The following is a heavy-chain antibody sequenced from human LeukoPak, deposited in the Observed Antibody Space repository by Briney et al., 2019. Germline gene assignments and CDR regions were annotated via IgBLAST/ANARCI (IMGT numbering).Heavy chain of an antibody. CDR3: ARIRVRVAAPYYFDY. CDR1: GGSFSGYY. CDR2: INHSGST. Sequence: SETLSLTCAVYGGSFSGYYLSWLRQPPGKGLEWVGEINHSGSTNYNPSLKSRVTISVDTSKNTFSLELSSVTAADTAVYYCARIRVRVAAPYYFDYWGQGTLVTVSS. D-gene: IGHD2-15*01. V-gene: IGHV4-34*01. J-gene: IGHJ4*02.